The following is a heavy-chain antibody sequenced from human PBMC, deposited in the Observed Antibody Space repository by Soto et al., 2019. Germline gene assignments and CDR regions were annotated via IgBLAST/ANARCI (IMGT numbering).Heavy chain of an antibody. CDR3: ARDGLPYFDY. D-gene: IGHD4-17*01. CDR1: GGSISSYY. CDR2: IYTTGST. Sequence: QVQLQESGPGLVKPSETLSLTCTVSGGSISSYYWSWIQQPAGKGLEWIGRIYTTGSTNYNPSLKSRVTMSVDTSKDQVSLKLSSVTAADAAVYYCARDGLPYFDYWGQGTLVTVS. V-gene: IGHV4-4*07. J-gene: IGHJ4*02.